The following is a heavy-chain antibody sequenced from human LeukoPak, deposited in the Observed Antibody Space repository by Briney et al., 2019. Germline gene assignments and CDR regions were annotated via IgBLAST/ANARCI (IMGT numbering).Heavy chain of an antibody. CDR2: IGGGGGDS. CDR1: DFTFSTYW. V-gene: IGHV3-23*01. J-gene: IGHJ4*02. CDR3: TTLLDYYDSSGYWSLGLFDF. Sequence: GGSLRLSCAGSDFTFSTYWMHWVRQAPGKGLEWVSAIGGGGGDSYYADFVRGRFTISRDNSKNTLYLQMNSLRTEDTAVYYCTTLLDYYDSSGYWSLGLFDFWGQGTLVTVSS. D-gene: IGHD3-22*01.